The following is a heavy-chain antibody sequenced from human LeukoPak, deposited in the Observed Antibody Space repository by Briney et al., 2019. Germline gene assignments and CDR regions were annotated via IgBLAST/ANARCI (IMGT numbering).Heavy chain of an antibody. J-gene: IGHJ5*02. CDR3: ARDNDFWSGYAGWFDP. D-gene: IGHD3-3*01. CDR1: GYTFTGYY. V-gene: IGHV1-2*02. CDR2: INPNSGGT. Sequence: ASVKVSCKASGYTFTGYYMHWVRQAPGQGLEWMGWINPNSGGTNYAQKFQGRVTMTRDTSISTAYMGLSRLRSDDTAVYYCARDNDFWSGYAGWFDPWGQGTLVTVSS.